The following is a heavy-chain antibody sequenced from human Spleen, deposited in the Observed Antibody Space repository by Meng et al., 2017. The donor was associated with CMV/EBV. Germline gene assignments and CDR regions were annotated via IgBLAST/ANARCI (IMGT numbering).Heavy chain of an antibody. CDR3: ARGITYYDFWSGHNWFDP. V-gene: IGHV4-34*01. CDR1: EFTFSSYW. CDR2: INHSGST. D-gene: IGHD3-3*01. Sequence: ESLKISCGASEFTFSSYWMSWIRQPPGKGLEWIGEINHSGSTNYNPSLKSRVTISVDASKNHFSLKLSSVTAADTAVYYCARGITYYDFWSGHNWFDPWGQGTLVTVSS. J-gene: IGHJ5*02.